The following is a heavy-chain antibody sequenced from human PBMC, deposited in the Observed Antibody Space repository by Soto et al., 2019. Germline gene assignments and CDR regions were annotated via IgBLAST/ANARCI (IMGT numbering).Heavy chain of an antibody. D-gene: IGHD3-22*01. CDR3: ATPQDYDGCLDS. Sequence: ASVKVSCKASGYTFTSYAMHWVRQAPGQRLEWMGWVNAGNGNTRYSQKFQGRLTLTRDTPGNTAYLELNSPISEDTAVYYCATPQDYDGCLDSWGQGTLVTVSS. CDR1: GYTFTSYA. V-gene: IGHV1-3*01. J-gene: IGHJ4*02. CDR2: VNAGNGNT.